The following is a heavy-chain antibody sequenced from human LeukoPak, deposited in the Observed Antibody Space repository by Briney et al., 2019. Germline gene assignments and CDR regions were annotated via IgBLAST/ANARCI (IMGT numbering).Heavy chain of an antibody. J-gene: IGHJ5*02. CDR1: GFTFSSYW. D-gene: IGHD3-16*01. CDR2: IDRDGSRI. V-gene: IGHV3-74*01. Sequence: PGGSLRLSCAVSGFTFSSYWMHWVRQAPGRGLVWVSRIDRDGSRINYADSVKGRFTISRDNAKNSLYLQMNSLRAEDTAVYYCARDYEGSFDPWGQGTLVTVSS. CDR3: ARDYEGSFDP.